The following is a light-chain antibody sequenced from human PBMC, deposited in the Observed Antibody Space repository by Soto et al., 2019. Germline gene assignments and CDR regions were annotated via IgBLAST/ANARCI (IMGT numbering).Light chain of an antibody. V-gene: IGKV3-15*01. J-gene: IGKJ1*01. CDR3: QQYNNWWT. CDR2: GAS. CDR1: QSVSSN. Sequence: EIVMTQSPATLSVSPGERVTLSCRASQSVSSNFAWYQQKPGQAPRLLIYGASTRATGIPARFSGSGSGTEFTLTINSLQSEDFAVYYCQQYNNWWTFGQGTKVDIK.